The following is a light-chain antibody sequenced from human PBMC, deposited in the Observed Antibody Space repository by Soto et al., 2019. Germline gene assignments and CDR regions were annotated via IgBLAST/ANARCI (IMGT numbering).Light chain of an antibody. J-gene: IGKJ1*01. CDR1: QSVSSN. Sequence: EIVMTQSPATLSVSPGERATLSCRASQSVSSNLAWFQQKPGQAPRLLIYGASTMATGIPARFSGSGSGTEFALTISSLQSVDFAVYYCQQYNNWPPWTFGQGTKVEIK. V-gene: IGKV3-15*01. CDR2: GAS. CDR3: QQYNNWPPWT.